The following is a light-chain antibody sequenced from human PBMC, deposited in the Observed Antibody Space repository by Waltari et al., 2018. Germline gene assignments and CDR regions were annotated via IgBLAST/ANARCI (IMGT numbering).Light chain of an antibody. CDR1: QGIGRW. J-gene: IGKJ4*01. CDR3: QQGENTPLT. Sequence: DIQMTQSPSSLSASVGDKVTITCRASQGIGRWLAWYQQKPGKAPNLLMYATSTLQRGVPSRFSGSGSVTDYTLTISSLQPEDFATYYCQQGENTPLTFGGGTKVEIK. V-gene: IGKV1-12*01. CDR2: ATS.